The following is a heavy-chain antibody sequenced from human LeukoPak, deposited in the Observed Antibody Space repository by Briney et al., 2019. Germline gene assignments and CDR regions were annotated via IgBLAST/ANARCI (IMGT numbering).Heavy chain of an antibody. Sequence: SETLSLTCTVSGGSISSYYWSWIRQPPGKGLEWIGSIYYSGSTYYNPPLRSRVTISVDTSKNQFSLKLSSVTAANTAVYYCGRYNYGDYANWFDPWGQGTLVTVSS. CDR2: IYYSGST. CDR3: GRYNYGDYANWFDP. CDR1: GGSISSYY. D-gene: IGHD4-17*01. J-gene: IGHJ5*02. V-gene: IGHV4-59*05.